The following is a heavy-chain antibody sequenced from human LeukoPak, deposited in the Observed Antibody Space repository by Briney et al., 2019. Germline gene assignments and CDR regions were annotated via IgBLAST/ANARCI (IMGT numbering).Heavy chain of an antibody. D-gene: IGHD6-13*01. CDR2: MNPNSGNT. V-gene: IGHV1-8*03. CDR3: ARGPLFTGSSSWFWLLGGYYYYMDV. CDR1: GYTFTKYD. Sequence: ASVKVSCKASGYTFTKYDIHWVRQATGQGLEWMGWMNPNSGNTGYAQKFQGRVTITRNTSISTAYMELSSLRSEDTAVYYCARGPLFTGSSSWFWLLGGYYYYMDVWGKGTTVTVSS. J-gene: IGHJ6*03.